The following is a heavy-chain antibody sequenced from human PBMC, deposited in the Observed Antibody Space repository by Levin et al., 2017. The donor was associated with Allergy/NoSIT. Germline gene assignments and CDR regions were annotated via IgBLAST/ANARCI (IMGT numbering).Heavy chain of an antibody. CDR3: ARGSPGYYGSGSRSDAFDI. J-gene: IGHJ3*02. D-gene: IGHD3-10*01. CDR2: ISSSGSTI. V-gene: IGHV3-48*03. Sequence: SCAASGFTFSSYEMNWVRQAPGKGLEWVSYISSSGSTIYYADSVKGRFTISRDNAKNSLYLQMNSLRAEDTAVYYCARGSPGYYGSGSRSDAFDIWGQGTMVTVSS. CDR1: GFTFSSYE.